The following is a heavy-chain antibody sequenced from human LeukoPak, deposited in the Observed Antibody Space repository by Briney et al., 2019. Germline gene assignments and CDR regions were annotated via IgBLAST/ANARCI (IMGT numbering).Heavy chain of an antibody. D-gene: IGHD2-21*01. CDR3: AKFLPTHIVVADYYFDY. J-gene: IGHJ4*02. V-gene: IGHV3-23*01. CDR2: ISGSGGST. Sequence: GGSLRLSCAASGFTFSSYAMSWVRQAPGKGLEWVSAISGSGGSTYYADSVKGRFTISRDNSKNTLYLQMNSLRAEDTAVYYCAKFLPTHIVVADYYFDYWGQGTLVTVSS. CDR1: GFTFSSYA.